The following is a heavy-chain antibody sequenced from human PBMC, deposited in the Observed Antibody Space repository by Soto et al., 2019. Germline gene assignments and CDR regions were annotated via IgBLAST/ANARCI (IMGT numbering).Heavy chain of an antibody. CDR2: IKSKTDGGTT. J-gene: IGHJ6*02. D-gene: IGHD3-3*01. CDR1: GFTFSNAW. CDR3: TTDYNDFWSGYYNPYYYYGMDV. V-gene: IGHV3-15*07. Sequence: GSLRLSCAASGFTFSNAWMNWVRQAPGKGLEWVGRIKSKTDGGTTDYAAPVKGRFTISRDDSKNTLYLQMNSLKTEDTAVYYCTTDYNDFWSGYYNPYYYYGMDVWGQGTTVTVSS.